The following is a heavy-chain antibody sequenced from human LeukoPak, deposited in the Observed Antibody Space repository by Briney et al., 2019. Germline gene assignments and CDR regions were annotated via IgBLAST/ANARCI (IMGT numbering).Heavy chain of an antibody. Sequence: ASVKVSCTASGYTFTGYYMHWVRQAPGQGLEWMGWINPNSGGTNYAQKFQGRVTMTRDTSISTAYMGLSRLRSDDTAVYYCARGRLRIHCSSTSCPRSNWFDPWGQGTLVTVSS. CDR2: INPNSGGT. D-gene: IGHD2-2*01. CDR3: ARGRLRIHCSSTSCPRSNWFDP. J-gene: IGHJ5*02. CDR1: GYTFTGYY. V-gene: IGHV1-2*02.